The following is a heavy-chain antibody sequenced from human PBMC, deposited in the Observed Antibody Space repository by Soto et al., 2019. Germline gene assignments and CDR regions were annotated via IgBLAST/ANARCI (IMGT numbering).Heavy chain of an antibody. Sequence: SETLSLTCAVYGGSFSGYYWSWIRQPPGKGLEWIGEINHSGSTNYNPSIKSRVTISVDTSKNQFSLKLSSVTAADTAVYYCARGTKYQLLRRGWFDPWGQGTLVTVSS. CDR2: INHSGST. J-gene: IGHJ5*02. CDR1: GGSFSGYY. V-gene: IGHV4-34*01. D-gene: IGHD2-2*01. CDR3: ARGTKYQLLRRGWFDP.